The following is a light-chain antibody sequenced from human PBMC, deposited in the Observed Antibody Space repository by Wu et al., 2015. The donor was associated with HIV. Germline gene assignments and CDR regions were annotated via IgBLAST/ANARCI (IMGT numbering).Light chain of an antibody. V-gene: IGKV1-8*01. Sequence: AIWITQSPSSLSASTGDRVTITCRASQDIRSYLAWYQQGPGKAPNLLIYAASTLQSGVPSRFSGSGSGTDFTLTISYLESEDFASYYCQQYQSYPYSFGQGTKLGIK. CDR2: AAS. J-gene: IGKJ2*03. CDR1: QDIRSY. CDR3: QQYQSYPYS.